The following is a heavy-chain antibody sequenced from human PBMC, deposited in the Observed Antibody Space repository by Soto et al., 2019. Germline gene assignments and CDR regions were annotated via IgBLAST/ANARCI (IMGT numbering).Heavy chain of an antibody. J-gene: IGHJ4*02. Sequence: EVQLVESGGGLVKPGGSLRLSCAASEFTFSSYAMSWVRQAPGKGLEWVSAISGSGGSTYYADSVKGRFTISRDNSKNTLYLQMNSLRAEDTAVYYCAKGARITMIVVVTAFDYWGQGTLVTVSS. CDR2: ISGSGGST. V-gene: IGHV3-23*04. D-gene: IGHD3-22*01. CDR1: EFTFSSYA. CDR3: AKGARITMIVVVTAFDY.